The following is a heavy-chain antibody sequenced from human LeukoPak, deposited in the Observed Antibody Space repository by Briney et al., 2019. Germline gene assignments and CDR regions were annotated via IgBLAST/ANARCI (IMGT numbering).Heavy chain of an antibody. CDR2: INGSGDRN. CDR1: GFTFSSYA. Sequence: PGGSLTLSCAASGFTFSSYAMSWVHQAPEKGLEWVSTINGSGDRNYYRNSVKGRFTISRVSSESTLYLKMNSLRADDTAVYYCAKGRSSSTSARQPSWYFDLWGRGTLVTVSS. V-gene: IGHV3-23*01. CDR3: AKGRSSSTSARQPSWYFDL. J-gene: IGHJ2*01. D-gene: IGHD6-6*01.